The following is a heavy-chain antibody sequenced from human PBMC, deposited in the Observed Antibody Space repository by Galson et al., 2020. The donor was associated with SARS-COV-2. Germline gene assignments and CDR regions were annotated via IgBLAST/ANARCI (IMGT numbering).Heavy chain of an antibody. V-gene: IGHV1-8*01. CDR1: GYTFTSYD. CDR2: MNPNSGNT. J-gene: IGHJ4*02. CDR3: ARVTSMWIQLWLRY. D-gene: IGHD5-18*01. Sequence: ASVKVSCKASGYTFTSYDINWVRQATGQGLEWMGWMNPNSGNTGYAQKFQGRVTMTRNTSISTAYMELSSLRSEDTAVYYCARVTSMWIQLWLRYWGQGTLVTVSS.